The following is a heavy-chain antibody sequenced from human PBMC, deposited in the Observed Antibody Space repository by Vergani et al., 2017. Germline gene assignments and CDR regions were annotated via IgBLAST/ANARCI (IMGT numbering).Heavy chain of an antibody. J-gene: IGHJ4*02. CDR1: DYSFGNYW. D-gene: IGHD1-1*01. Sequence: EVELVQSGPEMRKPGESLKISCKGSDYSFGNYWIGWVRQMPGKGLEWMGIIYPADSDTRYSPSFQGQVTISADKSISTAFLQWDSLKASDTALYYCARHTTYTDSGGQGTLVTVSS. V-gene: IGHV5-51*01. CDR3: ARHTTYTDS. CDR2: IYPADSDT.